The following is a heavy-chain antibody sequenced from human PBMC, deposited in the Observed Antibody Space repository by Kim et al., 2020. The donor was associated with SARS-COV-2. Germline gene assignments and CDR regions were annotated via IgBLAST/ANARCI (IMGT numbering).Heavy chain of an antibody. V-gene: IGHV3-23*01. Sequence: GGSLRLSCAASGFTFSRFAMSWVRQAPGKGPEWVSAIHVGGGTTYYADSVKGRFTISRDDSKKMLYLQMNSLKVDDTAVYYCANRWFDPWGQGTLVTVSS. CDR2: IHVGGGTT. CDR3: ANRWFDP. J-gene: IGHJ5*02. CDR1: GFTFSRFA.